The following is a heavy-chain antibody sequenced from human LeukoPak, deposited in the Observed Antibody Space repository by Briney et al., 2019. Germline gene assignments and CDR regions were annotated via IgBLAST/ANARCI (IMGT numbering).Heavy chain of an antibody. CDR3: ARSGWTNWFDP. D-gene: IGHD3/OR15-3a*01. CDR2: ISSRGNYI. J-gene: IGHJ5*02. V-gene: IGHV3-21*01. Sequence: GGSLRLSCTASGLTFSNSTMTWVRQAPGKGLEWVSSISSRGNYIYYADSVKGRFTISRDNAKNSLYLQMNSLRGEDTAVYFCARSGWTNWFDPWGQGTLVNVSS. CDR1: GLTFSNST.